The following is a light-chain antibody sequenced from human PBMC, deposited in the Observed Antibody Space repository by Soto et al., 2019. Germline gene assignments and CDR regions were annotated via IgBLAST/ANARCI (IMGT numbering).Light chain of an antibody. CDR1: SSDVGGYNY. V-gene: IGLV2-14*01. CDR2: EVS. CDR3: SSYTSSSTL. Sequence: QSALTQPASVSGSPGQSITISCTGTSSDVGGYNYVSWYQQHPGKAPKLMIYEVSNRPSGVSNRFSGSKSGNTASLTISGLQDEDEADYYCSSYTSSSTLFGTGTKVTV. J-gene: IGLJ1*01.